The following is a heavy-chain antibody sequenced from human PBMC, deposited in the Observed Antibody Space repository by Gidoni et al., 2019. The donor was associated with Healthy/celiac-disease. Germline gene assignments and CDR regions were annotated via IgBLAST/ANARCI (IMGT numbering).Heavy chain of an antibody. CDR3: ATSKHIAARPSILSFDY. D-gene: IGHD6-6*01. V-gene: IGHV4-59*01. J-gene: IGHJ4*02. Sequence: QVQLQESGPGLVKPSETLSLTCTVSGGSISSYYWSWIRQPPGKGLEWIGYIYYSGSTNYNPSLKSRVTISVDTSKNQFSLKLSSVTAADTAVYYCATSKHIAARPSILSFDYWGQGTLVTVSS. CDR2: IYYSGST. CDR1: GGSISSYY.